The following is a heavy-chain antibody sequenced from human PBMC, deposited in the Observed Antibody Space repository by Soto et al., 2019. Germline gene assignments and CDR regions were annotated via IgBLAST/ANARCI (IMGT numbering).Heavy chain of an antibody. J-gene: IGHJ4*02. Sequence: DVQLLESGGALVQPGGSLRLSCVVSGFIFSSSAMNWVRQAPGKGLEWVSTISGSGVSKYYADSVKGRFTISRDNSNNTVSLQMTSLRAEDAAVYYCAKDRSPGATTWNVYWGQGTLVTVSS. V-gene: IGHV3-23*01. CDR3: AKDRSPGATTWNVY. CDR2: ISGSGVSK. D-gene: IGHD1-26*01. CDR1: GFIFSSSA.